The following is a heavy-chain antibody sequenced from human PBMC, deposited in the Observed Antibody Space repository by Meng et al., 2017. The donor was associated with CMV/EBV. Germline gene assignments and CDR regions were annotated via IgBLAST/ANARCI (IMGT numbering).Heavy chain of an antibody. J-gene: IGHJ3*02. V-gene: IGHV1-2*02. CDR2: INPNSGGT. CDR3: ARNWRDGHTLDPFNN. D-gene: IGHD5-24*01. Sequence: ASVKVSCKASGYSFSDYYMHWVRQAPGQGLEWMGWINPNSGGTNYAQKLQGRVTMTRDTSISTAYMELSRLSSDDTAVYYCARNWRDGHTLDPFNNWGQGTMVTVSS. CDR1: GYSFSDYY.